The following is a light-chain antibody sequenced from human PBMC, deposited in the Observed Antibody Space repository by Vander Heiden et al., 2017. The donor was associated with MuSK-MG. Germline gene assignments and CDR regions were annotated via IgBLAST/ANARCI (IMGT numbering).Light chain of an antibody. CDR3: QQYNHWPGT. Sequence: EVVLTQFPATLSVSPGESATLSCRASQSVRSNLAWYQQKPGQAPRLLIYEASTRATGIPARFSGSGSGTDFTLTISSLQSEDFAVYSCQQYNHWPGTFGQGTKLEIK. V-gene: IGKV3-15*01. CDR2: EAS. J-gene: IGKJ2*01. CDR1: QSVRSN.